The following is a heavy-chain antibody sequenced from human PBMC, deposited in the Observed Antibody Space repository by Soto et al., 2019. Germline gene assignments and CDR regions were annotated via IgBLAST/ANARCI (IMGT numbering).Heavy chain of an antibody. J-gene: IGHJ4*02. CDR1: GFTFTSSA. CDR2: IAVGSGNT. D-gene: IGHD3-22*01. Sequence: QMQLVQSGPEVKKPGTSVKVSCKASGFTFTSSAVQWVRQARGQRLEWIGWIAVGSGNTNYAQKFQERVTITRDMSTSTAYMELSSLRSEDTAVYYCAALGLDSSADFFDYWGQGTLVTVSS. CDR3: AALGLDSSADFFDY. V-gene: IGHV1-58*01.